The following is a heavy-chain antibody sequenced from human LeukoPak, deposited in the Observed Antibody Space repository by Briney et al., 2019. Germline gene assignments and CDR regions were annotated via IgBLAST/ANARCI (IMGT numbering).Heavy chain of an antibody. Sequence: SETLSLTCAVYGGSFSGYYWSWIRQPPGKGLEWIGEINHSGSTNYNPSLKSRVTISVDTSKNQFSLKLSSVTAADTAVYYCARVSPYYDILTGSPAFDIWGQGTMVTVSS. CDR1: GGSFSGYY. J-gene: IGHJ3*02. CDR3: ARVSPYYDILTGSPAFDI. V-gene: IGHV4-34*01. D-gene: IGHD3-9*01. CDR2: INHSGST.